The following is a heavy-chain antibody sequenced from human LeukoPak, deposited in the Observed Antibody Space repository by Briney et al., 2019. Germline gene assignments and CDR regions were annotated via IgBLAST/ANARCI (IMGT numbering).Heavy chain of an antibody. V-gene: IGHV4-61*01. CDR1: GGSISSSSYY. D-gene: IGHD2-21*01. Sequence: PSETLSLTCTVSGGSISSSSYYWSWIRQPPGKGLEWIGYIYYSGSTNYNPSLKSRVTISVKTSKNQFSLKLSSVTAADTAVYYCAREPRGIPYVWFDSWGQGTLVTVSS. J-gene: IGHJ5*01. CDR3: AREPRGIPYVWFDS. CDR2: IYYSGST.